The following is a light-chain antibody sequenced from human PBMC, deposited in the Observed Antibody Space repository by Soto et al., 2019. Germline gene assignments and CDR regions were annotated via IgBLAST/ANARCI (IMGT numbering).Light chain of an antibody. Sequence: EIVLTQSPGTLSFSPWERATLSCRSIQSVSSNYLAWYQQKPDQAPRLLIYGASSRATGIPDRFSGSGSGTDFTLTISRLEPEDFAVYYCQQYGSSPSITFGQGTRLEIK. CDR1: QSVSSNY. J-gene: IGKJ5*01. V-gene: IGKV3-20*01. CDR3: QQYGSSPSIT. CDR2: GAS.